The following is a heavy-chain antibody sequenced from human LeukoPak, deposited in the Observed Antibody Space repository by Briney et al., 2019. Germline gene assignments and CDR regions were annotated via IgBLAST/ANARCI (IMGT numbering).Heavy chain of an antibody. Sequence: SETLSLSCAVSGCSISSYYRSWVRQAAGKGLEWIGRIYTSGSANYNPSLTSRVTMSVDTSKNQFSLKLSSVPAADTAVYYCARQRWGDGLDPLLDIGGKGTMVTVSS. D-gene: IGHD3-16*01. CDR3: ARQRWGDGLDPLLDI. V-gene: IGHV4-4*07. J-gene: IGHJ3*02. CDR1: GCSISSYY. CDR2: IYTSGSA.